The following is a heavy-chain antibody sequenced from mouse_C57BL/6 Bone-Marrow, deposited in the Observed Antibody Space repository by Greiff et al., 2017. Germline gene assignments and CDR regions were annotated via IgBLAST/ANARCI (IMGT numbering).Heavy chain of an antibody. J-gene: IGHJ2*01. V-gene: IGHV1-50*01. CDR3: AINYSPFDY. Sequence: VQLQQPGAELVKPGASVKLSCKASGYTFTSYWMQWVKQRPGQGLEWIGEIDPSDSYTNYNQKFKGKATLTVDTASSTAYMQLSSLTSEDSAVYYCAINYSPFDYWGQGTTLTVSS. CDR2: IDPSDSYT. D-gene: IGHD2-12*01. CDR1: GYTFTSYW.